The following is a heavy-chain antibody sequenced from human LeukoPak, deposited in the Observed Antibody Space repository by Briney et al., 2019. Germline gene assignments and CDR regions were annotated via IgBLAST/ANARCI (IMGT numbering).Heavy chain of an antibody. V-gene: IGHV3-74*01. D-gene: IGHD3-9*01. Sequence: PGGSLRLSCAASGFTFSSYWMHWVRQAPGKGLVWVSRINSDGSSTSYADSVKGRFTISRDNAKNTLYLQMNSLRAEDTAVYYCARDPTNPPPLRYFDWGGNWFDPWGQGTLVTVSS. CDR3: ARDPTNPPPLRYFDWGGNWFDP. J-gene: IGHJ5*02. CDR1: GFTFSSYW. CDR2: INSDGSST.